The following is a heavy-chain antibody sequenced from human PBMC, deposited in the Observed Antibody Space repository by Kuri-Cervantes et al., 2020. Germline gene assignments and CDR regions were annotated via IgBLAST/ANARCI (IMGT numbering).Heavy chain of an antibody. CDR1: GYTFTSYD. V-gene: IGHV1-8*01. D-gene: IGHD1-1*01. J-gene: IGHJ4*02. CDR3: TRHGTYLDY. CDR2: MNPNSGNT. Sequence: ASVKVSCKASGYTFTSYDINWVRQATGQGLEWMGWMNPNSGNTGYAQKFQGRVTMTRNTSISTAYMELSRLRSDDTAVYYCTRHGTYLDYWGQGTLVTVSS.